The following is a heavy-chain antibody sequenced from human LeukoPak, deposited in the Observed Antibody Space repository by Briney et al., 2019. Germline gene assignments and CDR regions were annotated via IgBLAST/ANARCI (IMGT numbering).Heavy chain of an antibody. CDR2: VHKSGST. V-gene: IGHV4-4*02. CDR3: AKEIVGAPTPGAY. Sequence: SETLSLTCAVSTDSITSNWWSWVRQPPGKGLEWIGEVHKSGSTNYYPSLQSRVTISIDKSKNQIALELTSVTAADTAVYYCAKEIVGAPTPGAYWGQGILVTVSS. D-gene: IGHD1-26*01. J-gene: IGHJ4*02. CDR1: TDSITSNW.